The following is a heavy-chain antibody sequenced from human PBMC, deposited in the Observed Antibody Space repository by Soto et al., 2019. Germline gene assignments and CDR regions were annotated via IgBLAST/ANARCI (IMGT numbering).Heavy chain of an antibody. V-gene: IGHV3-33*01. Sequence: GGSLRLSCAASGFTFSSYGMHWVRQAPGKGLEWVAVIWYDGSNKYYADSVKGRFTISRDNSKNTLYLQMNSLRAEDTAGYYCAREVGIAARPSYYYYYMDVWGKGTTVTVSS. D-gene: IGHD6-6*01. CDR3: AREVGIAARPSYYYYYMDV. CDR2: IWYDGSNK. J-gene: IGHJ6*03. CDR1: GFTFSSYG.